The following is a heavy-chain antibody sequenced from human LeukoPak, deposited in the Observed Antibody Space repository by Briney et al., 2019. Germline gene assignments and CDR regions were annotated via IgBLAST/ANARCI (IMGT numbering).Heavy chain of an antibody. Sequence: GGSLRLSCAASGFTFSSYAMFWVRQAPGKGLEWVTIISKDGSDTFYADSVKGRFTISRDNSKNTLFLQINSLRADDTAVYCCAKQAHGSGSYRFDYWGQGTLVTVSS. CDR2: ISKDGSDT. CDR3: AKQAHGSGSYRFDY. D-gene: IGHD3-10*01. J-gene: IGHJ4*02. V-gene: IGHV3-30-3*02. CDR1: GFTFSSYA.